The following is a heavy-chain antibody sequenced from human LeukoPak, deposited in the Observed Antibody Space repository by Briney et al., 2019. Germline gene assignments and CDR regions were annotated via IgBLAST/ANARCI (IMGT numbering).Heavy chain of an antibody. Sequence: PGGSLRLSCAASGFTFSSYAMHWVRQAPGKGLEWVAVISYDGSNKYYADSVKGRFTISRDSSKNTLYLQMNSLRAEDTAVYYCARVEVAAAGPFDYWGQGTLVTVSS. J-gene: IGHJ4*02. CDR1: GFTFSSYA. V-gene: IGHV3-30*04. CDR3: ARVEVAAAGPFDY. D-gene: IGHD6-13*01. CDR2: ISYDGSNK.